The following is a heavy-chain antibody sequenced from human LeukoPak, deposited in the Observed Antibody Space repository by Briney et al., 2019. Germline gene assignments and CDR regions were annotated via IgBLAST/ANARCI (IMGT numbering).Heavy chain of an antibody. Sequence: GGSLRLSCAASGFTFDDYGMSWVRQAPGKWLEWVSGINWNGGSTGYADSVKGRFTISRDNAKNSLYLQMNSLRAEDTALCYCARFYGSGSNNFDYWGQGTLVTVSS. V-gene: IGHV3-20*04. D-gene: IGHD3-10*01. CDR1: GFTFDDYG. J-gene: IGHJ4*02. CDR3: ARFYGSGSNNFDY. CDR2: INWNGGST.